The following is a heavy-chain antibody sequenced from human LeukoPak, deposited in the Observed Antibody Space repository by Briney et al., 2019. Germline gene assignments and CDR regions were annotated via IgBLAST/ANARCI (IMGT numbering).Heavy chain of an antibody. CDR3: ARARIAVAGYNWFDP. J-gene: IGHJ5*02. Sequence: ASVKVSCKASGYTFTSYDINWVRQATGQGLEWMGWMNPNSGNTGHAQKFQGRVTMTRNTSISTAYMELSSLRSEDTAVYYCARARIAVAGYNWFDPRGQGTLVTVSS. CDR1: GYTFTSYD. D-gene: IGHD6-19*01. V-gene: IGHV1-8*01. CDR2: MNPNSGNT.